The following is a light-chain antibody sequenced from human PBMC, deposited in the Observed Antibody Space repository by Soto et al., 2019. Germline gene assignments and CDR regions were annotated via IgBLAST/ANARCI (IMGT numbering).Light chain of an antibody. CDR1: QSISNF. CDR2: TAS. J-gene: IGKJ5*01. CDR3: QQSYSTSIT. Sequence: DIQLTQSPSSLSASVGGRVTITCRASQSISNFLNWYQQTPGKAPKLLISTASTLQTGVPSRFDGSGSGTDFTLTINNLQPEDFATYYCQQSYSTSITFGQGTRLEIK. V-gene: IGKV1-39*01.